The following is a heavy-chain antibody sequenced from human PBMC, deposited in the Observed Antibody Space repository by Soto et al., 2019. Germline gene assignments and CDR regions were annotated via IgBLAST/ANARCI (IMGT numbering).Heavy chain of an antibody. Sequence: GGSLRLSCAASGFTISTYAMTWVCQAPGKGLECVSGVTGSGGQIHYADSVKGRFTISKDNSKNTLYLQMSSLREEDTALYYCAKDAVYKDGLWLMDSWGQGTLVTVSS. D-gene: IGHD2-21*01. J-gene: IGHJ5*02. CDR2: VTGSGGQI. CDR3: AKDAVYKDGLWLMDS. V-gene: IGHV3-23*01. CDR1: GFTISTYA.